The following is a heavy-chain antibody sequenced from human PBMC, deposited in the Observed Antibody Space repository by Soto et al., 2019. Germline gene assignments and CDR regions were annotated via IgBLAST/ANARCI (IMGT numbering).Heavy chain of an antibody. CDR3: AREMPLPSFATTVRFFDY. J-gene: IGHJ4*02. CDR1: GGSVSSGSYY. CDR2: IYYSGST. V-gene: IGHV4-61*01. D-gene: IGHD1-26*01. Sequence: SETLSLTCTVSGGSVSSGSYYWSWIRQPPGKGLEWIGYIYYSGSTNYNPSLKSRVTISVDTSKNQFSLKLSSVTAADTAVYYCAREMPLPSFATTVRFFDYWGQGTLVTVSS.